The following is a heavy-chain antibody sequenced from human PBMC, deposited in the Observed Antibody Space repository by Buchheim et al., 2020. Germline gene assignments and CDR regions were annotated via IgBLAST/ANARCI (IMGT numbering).Heavy chain of an antibody. CDR3: ARRVNYDFWSGYYLH. CDR2: INHSGST. J-gene: IGHJ4*02. D-gene: IGHD3-3*01. V-gene: IGHV4-34*01. Sequence: QVQLQQWGAGLLKPSETLSLTCAVYGGSFSGYYWSWIRQPPGKGLEWIGEINHSGSTNYNPSLTSRVTISVDTSQNQFSLKLSSVTAADTAVYYCARRVNYDFWSGYYLHWGQGTL. CDR1: GGSFSGYY.